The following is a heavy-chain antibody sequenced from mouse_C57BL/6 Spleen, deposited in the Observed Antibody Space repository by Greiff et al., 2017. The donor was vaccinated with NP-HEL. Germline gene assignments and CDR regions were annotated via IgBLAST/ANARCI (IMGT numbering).Heavy chain of an antibody. CDR2: ISSGSSTT. J-gene: IGHJ2*01. V-gene: IGHV5-17*01. CDR3: ARLSYDGYYFDY. Sequence: EVKLVESGGGLVKPGGSLKLSCAASGFTFSDYGMHWVRQAPEKGLDWVAYISSGSSTTYYADTVKGRSTISRDNAKNTLFLQMTSLRSEDTAMYYCARLSYDGYYFDYWGQGTTLTVSS. CDR1: GFTFSDYG. D-gene: IGHD2-3*01.